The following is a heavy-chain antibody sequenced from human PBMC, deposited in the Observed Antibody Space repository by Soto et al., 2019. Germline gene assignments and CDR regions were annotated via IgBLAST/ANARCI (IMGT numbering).Heavy chain of an antibody. CDR2: IDPSDSYT. D-gene: IGHD3-10*01. V-gene: IGHV5-10-1*01. Sequence: LKISCKGSGYSFTSYWISWVRQMPGKGLEWMGRIDPSDSYTNYSPSFQGHVTISADKSISTAYLQWSSLKASDTAMYYCARYGSGSYHWFDPWGQGTLVTVSS. CDR1: GYSFTSYW. CDR3: ARYGSGSYHWFDP. J-gene: IGHJ5*02.